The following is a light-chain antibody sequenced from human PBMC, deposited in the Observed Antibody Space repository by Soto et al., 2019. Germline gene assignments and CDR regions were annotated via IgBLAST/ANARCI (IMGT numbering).Light chain of an antibody. CDR3: HKYNRAPN. CDR2: SAS. CDR1: QGISNY. J-gene: IGKJ4*01. V-gene: IGKV1-27*01. Sequence: DIQMTQSPSSLSASVGDRVTITCRASQGISNYLAWYQQKPGKVPELLIYSASTLQSGVPSRFSGSGSGTEFSLTISGLQPGVVATYYCHKYNRAPNFGGGTKVEIK.